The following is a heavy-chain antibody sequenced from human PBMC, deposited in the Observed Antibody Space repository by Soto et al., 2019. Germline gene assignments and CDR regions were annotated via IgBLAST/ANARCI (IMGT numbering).Heavy chain of an antibody. CDR1: GGSISSYY. J-gene: IGHJ4*02. V-gene: IGHV4-59*01. CDR3: ARGSYSSGDYFDY. CDR2: IYYSGST. D-gene: IGHD6-19*01. Sequence: SETLSLTCTVSGGSISSYYWSWIRQPPGKGLEWIGYIYYSGSTNYNPSLKSRVTISVDTSKNQFSLKLSSVTAADTAVYYCARGSYSSGDYFDYWVQGTLVTVSS.